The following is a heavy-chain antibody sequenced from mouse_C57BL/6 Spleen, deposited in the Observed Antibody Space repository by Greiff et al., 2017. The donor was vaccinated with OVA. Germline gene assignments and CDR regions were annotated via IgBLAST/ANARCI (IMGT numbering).Heavy chain of an antibody. CDR1: GFSLTSSG. CDR3: ARRRDSNRFYAMDY. V-gene: IGHV2-6*03. D-gene: IGHD2-5*01. CDR2: IWSDGST. J-gene: IGHJ4*01. Sequence: QVQLQQSGPGLVAPSQSLSITCTVSGFSLTSSGVHWVRQPPGKGLEWLVVIWSDGSTTYNSALKSRLSISKDNSKSQVYLKMNSLQTDDTAMYYCARRRDSNRFYAMDYWGQGTSVTVSS.